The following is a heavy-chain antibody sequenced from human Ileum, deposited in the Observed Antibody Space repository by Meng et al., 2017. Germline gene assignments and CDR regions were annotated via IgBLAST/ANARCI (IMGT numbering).Heavy chain of an antibody. D-gene: IGHD3-22*01. V-gene: IGHV4-4*02. Sequence: VRLQGSGPRLVKPSGTLSLTCAVSGTWWSWVRQPPGKGLEWIGEIFQSGRTNYNPSLKSRVTISIDKSKSQISLQLSAVTAADTAVYSCATSNDRDVYYLGYWGQGTLVTVSS. J-gene: IGHJ4*02. CDR3: ATSNDRDVYYLGY. CDR2: IFQSGRT. CDR1: GTW.